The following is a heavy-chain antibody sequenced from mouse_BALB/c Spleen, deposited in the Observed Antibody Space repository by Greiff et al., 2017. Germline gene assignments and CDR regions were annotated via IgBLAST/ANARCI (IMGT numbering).Heavy chain of an antibody. V-gene: IGHV5-6-3*01. J-gene: IGHJ2*01. Sequence: EVKLVESGGGLVQPGGSLKLSCAASGFTFSSYGMSWVRQTPDKRLELVATINSNGGSTYYPASVKGRFTISRDNAKNTLYLQMSSLKSEETAMYYCARAYGNYGDFDYWGQGTTLTVSS. CDR1: GFTFSSYG. CDR3: ARAYGNYGDFDY. D-gene: IGHD2-1*01. CDR2: INSNGGST.